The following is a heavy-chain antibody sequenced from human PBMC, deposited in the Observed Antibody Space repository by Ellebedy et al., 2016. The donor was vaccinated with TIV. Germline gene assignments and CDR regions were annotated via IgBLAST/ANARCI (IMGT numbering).Heavy chain of an antibody. CDR1: GFAFSAFA. V-gene: IGHV3-23*01. CDR2: INTGGGT. Sequence: GGSLRLSCAVSGFAFSAFAMSWVRQAPGKGLEWVSAINTGGGTFYADSVKGRFTISRDNSKNTLYMEMNNLSAEDTAVYYCVKYSSGWYNDYWGQGTLVTVSS. CDR3: VKYSSGWYNDY. D-gene: IGHD6-19*01. J-gene: IGHJ4*02.